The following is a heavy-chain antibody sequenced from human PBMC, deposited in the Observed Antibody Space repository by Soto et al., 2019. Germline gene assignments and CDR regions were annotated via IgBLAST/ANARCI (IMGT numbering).Heavy chain of an antibody. V-gene: IGHV1-69*01. CDR2: IIPIFGTA. D-gene: IGHD2-15*01. J-gene: IGHJ4*02. CDR1: GGTFSSYA. Sequence: QVQLVQSGAEVKKPGSSVKVSCKASGGTFSSYAISWVRQAPGQGLEWMGGIIPIFGTANYAQKFQGRVTITADESTSTAYMELSSLRSEDTAVYYCARGLGYCSGGSCYSSFDYWGQGTLVTVSS. CDR3: ARGLGYCSGGSCYSSFDY.